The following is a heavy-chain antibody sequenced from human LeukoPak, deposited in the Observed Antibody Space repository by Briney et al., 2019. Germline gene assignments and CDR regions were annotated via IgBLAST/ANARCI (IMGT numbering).Heavy chain of an antibody. D-gene: IGHD4/OR15-4a*01. CDR3: AKQSGADRGHLDF. V-gene: IGHV3-30*18. CDR2: ISYDGSNK. CDR1: GFTFSSYG. J-gene: IGHJ4*02. Sequence: ERSLRLSCAASGFTFSSYGMHWVRQAPGKGLEWVAVISYDGSNKYCADSVKGRFTISRDNSKNTLYLQMNSLRAEDTAVYYCAKQSGADRGHLDFWGQGTLVTVSS.